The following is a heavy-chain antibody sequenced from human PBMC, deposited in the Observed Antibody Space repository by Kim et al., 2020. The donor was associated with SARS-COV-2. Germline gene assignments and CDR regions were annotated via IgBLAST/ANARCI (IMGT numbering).Heavy chain of an antibody. V-gene: IGHV3-7*01. D-gene: IGHD2-8*01. Sequence: GGSLRLSCAASGFTFSSNWMNWVRQAPGKGLEWVANIRQDVSEKSYVDSVKGRFTISRDNAKNSLYLQMSSLRVEDTAVYYCVGGSQMANWGQGTLVTVS. J-gene: IGHJ4*02. CDR1: GFTFSSNW. CDR2: IRQDVSEK. CDR3: VGGSQMAN.